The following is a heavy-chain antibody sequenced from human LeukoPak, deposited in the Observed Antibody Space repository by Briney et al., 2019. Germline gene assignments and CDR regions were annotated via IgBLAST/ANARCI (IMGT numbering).Heavy chain of an antibody. CDR2: ISGSGGST. J-gene: IGHJ4*02. D-gene: IGHD3-10*01. CDR1: GFTFSSYA. CDR3: AKVEGWFGESFTELDY. V-gene: IGHV3-23*01. Sequence: PGGSLRLSCAASGFTFSSYAMSWVRQAPGKGLEWVSAISGSGGSTYYADSVKGRFTISRDNSKNTLYLQMNSLRAEDTAVYYCAKVEGWFGESFTELDYWGQGTLVTVSS.